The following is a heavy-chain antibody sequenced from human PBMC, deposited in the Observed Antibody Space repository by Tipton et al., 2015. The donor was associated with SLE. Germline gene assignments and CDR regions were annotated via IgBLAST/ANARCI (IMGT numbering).Heavy chain of an antibody. CDR2: ISYDGSNK. CDR3: ARDCGYGSASH. Sequence: SLRLSCAASGFTFNSYAMHWVRQAPGKGLEWAAVISYDGSNKYYADSVKGRFTISRDNSKNTLYPQMNSLRAEDTAVYYCARDCGYGSASHWGQGTLVTVSS. J-gene: IGHJ4*01. CDR1: GFTFNSYA. D-gene: IGHD3-10*01. V-gene: IGHV3-30*04.